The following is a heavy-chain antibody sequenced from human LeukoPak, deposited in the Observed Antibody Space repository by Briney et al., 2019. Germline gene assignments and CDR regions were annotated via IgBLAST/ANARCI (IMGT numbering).Heavy chain of an antibody. CDR2: IYYSGST. D-gene: IGHD2-2*01. CDR3: ASYCSSTSCYDWFDP. Sequence: SQTLPLTCTVSGGSISSGGYYWSWLRQHPGKGLEWIGYIYYSGSTYYNPSLKSRVTISVDTSKNQFSLKLSSVTAADTAVYYCASYCSSTSCYDWFDPWGQGTLVTVSS. CDR1: GGSISSGGYY. V-gene: IGHV4-31*03. J-gene: IGHJ5*02.